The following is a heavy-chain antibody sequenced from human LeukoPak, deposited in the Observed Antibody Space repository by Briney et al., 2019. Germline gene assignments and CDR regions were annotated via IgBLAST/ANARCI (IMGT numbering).Heavy chain of an antibody. CDR1: GFTFSSYW. Sequence: GESLRLSCAASGFTFSSYWMHWVRQAPGKGLVWVSRINSDGSSTSYADSVKGRFTISRDNAKNTLYLQMNSLRAEDTAVYYCARDIYYYDSSGYYFPGGSDYWGQGTLVTVSS. CDR3: ARDIYYYDSSGYYFPGGSDY. CDR2: INSDGSST. D-gene: IGHD3-22*01. J-gene: IGHJ4*02. V-gene: IGHV3-74*01.